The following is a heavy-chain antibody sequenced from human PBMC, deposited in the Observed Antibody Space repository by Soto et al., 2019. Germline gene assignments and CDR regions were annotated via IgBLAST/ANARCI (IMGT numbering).Heavy chain of an antibody. CDR2: ISGNGGNT. Sequence: WGSLRLSCAASGFTFGSYAMSCCRHSPVKWLQWVSSISGNGGNTYYAYSVKGRFTISRDNSKNTLFLQLNNLRAEDTAVYFCAKDPGAYSYGYRFDSWGQGSLVTVSS. CDR3: AKDPGAYSYGYRFDS. D-gene: IGHD5-18*01. CDR1: GFTFGSYA. V-gene: IGHV3-23*01. J-gene: IGHJ4*02.